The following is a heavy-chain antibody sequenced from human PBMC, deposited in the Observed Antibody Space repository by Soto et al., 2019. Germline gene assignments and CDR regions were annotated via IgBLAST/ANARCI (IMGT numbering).Heavy chain of an antibody. D-gene: IGHD3-22*01. CDR2: ISGSGGST. J-gene: IGHJ6*02. Sequence: GGSLRLSCAASGFTFSSYAMSWVRQAPGKGLEWVSAISGSGGSTYYADSVKGRFTISRDNSKNTLYLQMNSLRAEDTAVYYCAKDQGDYYDSSGDYYGMDVWGQGTTVTVSS. CDR3: AKDQGDYYDSSGDYYGMDV. CDR1: GFTFSSYA. V-gene: IGHV3-23*01.